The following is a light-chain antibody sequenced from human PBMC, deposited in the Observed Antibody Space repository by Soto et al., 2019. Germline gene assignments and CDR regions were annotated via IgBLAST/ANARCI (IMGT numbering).Light chain of an antibody. CDR2: DVT. V-gene: IGLV2-14*03. J-gene: IGLJ1*01. CDR3: SSYSSTSTRRL. CDR1: SNDIGGYNY. Sequence: SVLTQPASVSGSPGQSITIPCTGTSNDIGGYNYVSWYQQFPGKAPKLIIYDVTNRPSGVSFRFSGSKSGNTASLTISGIQAYVESGYHCSSYSSTSTRRLFGAGTKVTVL.